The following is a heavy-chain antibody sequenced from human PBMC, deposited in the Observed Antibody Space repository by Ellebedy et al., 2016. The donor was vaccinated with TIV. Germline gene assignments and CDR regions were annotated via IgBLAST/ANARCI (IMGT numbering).Heavy chain of an antibody. D-gene: IGHD5-12*01. J-gene: IGHJ4*02. CDR2: INHSGSP. Sequence: SETLSLXXAVYGGSFNRYYWSWIRQPPGKGLEWIGEINHSGSPNYNPSLKSRVTMSVDTSKNQFSLKLSSVTAADTAVYYCARARDSGYDWGFDYWGQGTLVTVSS. V-gene: IGHV4-34*01. CDR3: ARARDSGYDWGFDY. CDR1: GGSFNRYY.